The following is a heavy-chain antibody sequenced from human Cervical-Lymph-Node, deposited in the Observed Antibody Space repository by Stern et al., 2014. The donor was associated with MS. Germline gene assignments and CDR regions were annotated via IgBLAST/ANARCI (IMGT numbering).Heavy chain of an antibody. D-gene: IGHD2-8*01. V-gene: IGHV1-3*01. CDR1: GYTFTSYA. CDR3: ARSGYCTNGVCYNWNY. Sequence: VQLVESGAEVKKPGASVKVSCKASGYTFTSYAMHWVRQAPGQRLEWMGWINAGNGNTKYSQKFQGRVTITRDTSASTAYMELSSLRSEDTAVYYCARSGYCTNGVCYNWNYWGQGTLVTVSS. J-gene: IGHJ4*02. CDR2: INAGNGNT.